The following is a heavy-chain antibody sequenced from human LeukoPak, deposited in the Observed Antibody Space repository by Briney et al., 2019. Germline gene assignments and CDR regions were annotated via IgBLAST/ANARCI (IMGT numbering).Heavy chain of an antibody. CDR1: GFTFSNYW. V-gene: IGHV3-7*01. Sequence: PGGSLRLSCAASGFTFSNYWMTWVRQAPGKGPEWVAVINQDATKEYYMDSVKARFTISRDNAKNSVSLQMNSLRAEDTAVYYCVRDGGVSGYDLLDYWGQGTLVTVSS. J-gene: IGHJ4*02. D-gene: IGHD5-12*01. CDR3: VRDGGVSGYDLLDY. CDR2: INQDATKE.